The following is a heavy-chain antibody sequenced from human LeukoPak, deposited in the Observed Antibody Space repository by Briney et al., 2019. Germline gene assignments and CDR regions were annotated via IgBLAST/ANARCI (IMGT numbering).Heavy chain of an antibody. J-gene: IGHJ4*02. Sequence: HSGGSPRLSCAASGFTFSSYSMNWVRQAPGKGLEWVANIKQDGSEKYYVDSVKGRFTISRDTAKNSLYLQMNSLRAEDTAVSRGGSRYITSCSLDYWGQGTLVTVSS. CDR1: GFTFSSYS. D-gene: IGHD6-13*01. CDR2: IKQDGSEK. CDR3: GSRYITSCSLDY. V-gene: IGHV3-7*03.